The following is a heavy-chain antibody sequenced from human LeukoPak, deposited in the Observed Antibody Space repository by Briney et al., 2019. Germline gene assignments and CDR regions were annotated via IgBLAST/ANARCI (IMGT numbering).Heavy chain of an antibody. CDR3: ARLMVYDYVWGSAEPYYFDY. CDR1: GGSISSYY. Sequence: PSETLSLTCTVSGGSISSYYWSWIRQPPGKGLEWIGYIYYSGSTNYNPSLKSRVTISVDTSKNQFSLKLSSVTAADTAVYYCARLMVYDYVWGSAEPYYFDYWGQGTLVTVSS. V-gene: IGHV4-59*08. CDR2: IYYSGST. J-gene: IGHJ4*02. D-gene: IGHD3-16*01.